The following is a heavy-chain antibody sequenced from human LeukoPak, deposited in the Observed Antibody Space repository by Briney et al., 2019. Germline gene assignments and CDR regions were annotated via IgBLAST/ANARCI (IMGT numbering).Heavy chain of an antibody. CDR3: ARQEVGCSSTSCYQEGFDY. V-gene: IGHV4-39*01. CDR2: IYYSGST. Sequence: SSETLSLTCTVSGGSISSSSYYWGWIRQPPGKGLEWIGSIYYSGSTYYNPSLKSRVTISVDTSKNQFSLKLSSVTAADTAVYYCARQEVGCSSTSCYQEGFDYWGQGTRVTVSS. CDR1: GGSISSSSYY. D-gene: IGHD2-2*01. J-gene: IGHJ4*02.